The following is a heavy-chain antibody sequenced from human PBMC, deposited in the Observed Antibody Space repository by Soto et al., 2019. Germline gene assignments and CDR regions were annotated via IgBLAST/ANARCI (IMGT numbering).Heavy chain of an antibody. D-gene: IGHD1-7*01. J-gene: IGHJ4*02. V-gene: IGHV1-8*01. Sequence: AAVKVSCKGSGYTFISYDINWVRQAPGQGLEWVGWINPTSEYTAHAQKFQGRVTLTKEISKATAYMQLSSLTSEDTSVYFCARQVHPGNYSDWGPGTQVTVSS. CDR3: ARQVHPGNYSD. CDR1: GYTFISYD. CDR2: INPTSEYT.